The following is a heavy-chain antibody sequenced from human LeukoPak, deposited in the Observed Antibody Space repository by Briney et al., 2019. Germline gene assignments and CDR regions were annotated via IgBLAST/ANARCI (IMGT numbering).Heavy chain of an antibody. J-gene: IGHJ4*02. Sequence: ASVKVSYKASGYTFTGYYMHWVRQAPGQGLEWMGWINPNSGGRNYAQKFQGRVTMTRDTSISTAYMELSRLRSDDTAVYYCARGVPPYYDFWSGYSDYFDYWGQGTLVTVSS. CDR3: ARGVPPYYDFWSGYSDYFDY. CDR1: GYTFTGYY. D-gene: IGHD3-3*01. CDR2: INPNSGGR. V-gene: IGHV1-2*02.